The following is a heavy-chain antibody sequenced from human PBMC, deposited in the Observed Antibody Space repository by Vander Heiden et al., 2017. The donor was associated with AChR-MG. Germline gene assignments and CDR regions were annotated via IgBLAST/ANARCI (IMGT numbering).Heavy chain of an antibody. V-gene: IGHV3-49*04. D-gene: IGHD6-13*01. CDR1: GFTFGDYA. CDR3: TREEAAHSAGGWFDP. J-gene: IGHJ5*02. Sequence: EVQLVESGGGLVQPGRSLRLSCTASGFTFGDYAMSWVRQAPGKGLEWVGFIRSKAYGGTTEYAASVKGRFTISRDDSKSIAYLQMNSLKTEDTAVYYCTREEAAHSAGGWFDPWGQGTLVTVSS. CDR2: IRSKAYGGTT.